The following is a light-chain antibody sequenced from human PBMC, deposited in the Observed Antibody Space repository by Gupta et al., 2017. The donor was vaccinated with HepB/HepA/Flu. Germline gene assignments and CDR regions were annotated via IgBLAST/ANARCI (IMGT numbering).Light chain of an antibody. Sequence: QSALTQPASVSGSPGQSITISCTGTSSDVGGYNYVSWYQQHPDKAPKVIIFDVTNRPSGVSNRFSGSKSGNTASLTISGLQAEDEADYYCNSYTSSGTVIFGGGTKLTVL. J-gene: IGLJ2*01. CDR3: NSYTSSGTVI. CDR2: DVT. CDR1: SSDVGGYNY. V-gene: IGLV2-14*03.